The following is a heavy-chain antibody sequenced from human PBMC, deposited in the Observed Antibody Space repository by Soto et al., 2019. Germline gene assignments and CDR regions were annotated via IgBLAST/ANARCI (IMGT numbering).Heavy chain of an antibody. CDR2: IYPGDSDT. D-gene: IGHD3-10*01. V-gene: IGHV5-51*01. CDR3: ARHLNYGSGYYYYYGMDV. J-gene: IGHJ6*02. Sequence: GESLKISCKGSGYSFTSYWIGWVRQMPGKGLEWMGIIYPGDSDTRYSPSFQGQVTISADKSISTAYLQWSSLKASDTAMCYCARHLNYGSGYYYYYGMDVWGQGTTVTVSS. CDR1: GYSFTSYW.